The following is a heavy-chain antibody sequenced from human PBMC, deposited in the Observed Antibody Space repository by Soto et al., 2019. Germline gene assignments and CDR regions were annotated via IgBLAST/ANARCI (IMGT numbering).Heavy chain of an antibody. J-gene: IGHJ5*02. Sequence: TSETLSLTCTVSGGSISSYYWSWIRQPPGKGLEWIGYIYYSGSTNYNPSLKSRVTISVDTSKNQFSLKLSSVTAADTAVYYCARFLGGLYDFWSGYPRFDPWGQGTLVTVSS. V-gene: IGHV4-59*01. CDR1: GGSISSYY. CDR3: ARFLGGLYDFWSGYPRFDP. D-gene: IGHD3-3*01. CDR2: IYYSGST.